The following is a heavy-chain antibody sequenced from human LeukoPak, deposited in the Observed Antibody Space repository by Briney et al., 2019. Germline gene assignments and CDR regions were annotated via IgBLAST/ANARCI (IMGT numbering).Heavy chain of an antibody. CDR2: IYYSGST. J-gene: IGHJ6*03. D-gene: IGHD4-11*01. V-gene: IGHV4-59*11. CDR3: ARVQVYRYTVTTLGYYYYYMDV. Sequence: SETLSLTCTVSGGSISSHYWSWIRQPPGKGLEWIGYIYYSGSTNYNPSLKSRVTISVDTSKNQFSLKLSSVTAADTAVYYCARVQVYRYTVTTLGYYYYYMDVWGKGTTVTVSS. CDR1: GGSISSHY.